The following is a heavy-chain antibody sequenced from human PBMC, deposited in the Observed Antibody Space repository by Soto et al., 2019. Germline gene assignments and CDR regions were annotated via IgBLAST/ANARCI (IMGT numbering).Heavy chain of an antibody. CDR1: GFTFSSYS. J-gene: IGHJ6*02. D-gene: IGHD4-17*01. CDR3: ARVTTAHYYGMDV. Sequence: EVQLVESRGGLVKPGGSLRLSCAASGFTFSSYSMNWVRQAPGKGLEWVSSISSSSSYIYYADSVKGRFTISRDNAKNSLYLQMNSLRAEDTAVYYCARVTTAHYYGMDVWGQGTTVTVSS. V-gene: IGHV3-21*01. CDR2: ISSSSSYI.